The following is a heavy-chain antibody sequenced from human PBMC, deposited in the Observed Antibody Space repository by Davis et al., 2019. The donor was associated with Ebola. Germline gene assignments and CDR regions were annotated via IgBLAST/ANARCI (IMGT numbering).Heavy chain of an antibody. Sequence: ASVKVSCKASGYTFTSYDINWVRQATGQGLEWMGWMNPNSGNTGYAQKFQGRVTITRNTSISTAYMELRSLRSDDTAVYYCVAYGSEFDYWGQGTLVTVSS. V-gene: IGHV1-8*03. CDR3: VAYGSEFDY. D-gene: IGHD3-10*01. CDR2: MNPNSGNT. J-gene: IGHJ4*02. CDR1: GYTFTSYD.